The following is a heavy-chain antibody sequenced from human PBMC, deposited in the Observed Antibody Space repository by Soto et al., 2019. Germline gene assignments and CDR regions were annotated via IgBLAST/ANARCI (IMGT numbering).Heavy chain of an antibody. J-gene: IGHJ5*02. CDR1: GGTFSSYA. V-gene: IGHV1-69*13. Sequence: SVKVSCKASGGTFSSYAISWVRQAPGQGLEWMGGIIPIFGTANYAQKFQGRVTITADESTSTAYMELSSLRSEDTAVYYCARDHFACKYSSSRPKGRWFDPWGQGTLVTVSS. CDR2: IIPIFGTA. D-gene: IGHD6-13*01. CDR3: ARDHFACKYSSSRPKGRWFDP.